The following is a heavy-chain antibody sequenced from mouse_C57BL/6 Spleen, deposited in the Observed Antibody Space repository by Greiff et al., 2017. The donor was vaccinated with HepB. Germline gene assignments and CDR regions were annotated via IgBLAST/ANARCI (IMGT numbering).Heavy chain of an antibody. Sequence: EVQVVESGGGLVKPGGSLKLSCAASGFTFSSYAMSWVRQTPEKRLEWVATISDGGSYTYYPDNVKGRFTISRDNAKNNLYLQMSHLKSEDTAMYYCAREGSSGYGAWFAYWGQGTLVTVSA. V-gene: IGHV5-4*01. J-gene: IGHJ3*01. CDR1: GFTFSSYA. CDR3: AREGSSGYGAWFAY. D-gene: IGHD3-2*02. CDR2: ISDGGSYT.